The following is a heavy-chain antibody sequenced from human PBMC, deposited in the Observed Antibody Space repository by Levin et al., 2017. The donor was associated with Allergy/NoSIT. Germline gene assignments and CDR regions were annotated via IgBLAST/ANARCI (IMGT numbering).Heavy chain of an antibody. D-gene: IGHD3-22*01. Sequence: AGGSLRLSCAASGFTFSDYSMNWVRQAPGKGLEWVSSISPNSNYIYYADSLKGRFTISRDNAKSSVFLQMNSLRAEDTALYYCARSGSPDYWGQGTLVTVSS. CDR2: ISPNSNYI. J-gene: IGHJ4*02. CDR1: GFTFSDYS. V-gene: IGHV3-21*01. CDR3: ARSGSPDY.